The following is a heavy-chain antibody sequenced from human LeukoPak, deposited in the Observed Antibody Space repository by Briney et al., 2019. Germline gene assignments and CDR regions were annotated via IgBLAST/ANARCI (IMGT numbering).Heavy chain of an antibody. CDR1: GFTFSSYW. J-gene: IGHJ5*02. CDR2: INPDGSEK. CDR3: VREGGSGWYSGWFDP. Sequence: GGSLRLSCAVSGFTFSSYWMSWVRQAPGKGLVWVANINPDGSEKKYVDSVKGRFIISRDNAENSLDLQMNSLRVEDTAVYYCVREGGSGWYSGWFDPWGQGTRVTVSS. D-gene: IGHD6-19*01. V-gene: IGHV3-7*03.